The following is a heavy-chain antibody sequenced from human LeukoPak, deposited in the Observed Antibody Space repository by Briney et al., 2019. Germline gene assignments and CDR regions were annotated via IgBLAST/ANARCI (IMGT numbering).Heavy chain of an antibody. D-gene: IGHD6-19*01. CDR3: ARVGHRYSSGWYLFY. Sequence: ASVKVSRKASGYTFTGHYMHWVRQAPGQGLEWMGWINPNSGGTNYAQKFQGRVTMTRDTSISTAYMELSRLRSDDTAVYYCARVGHRYSSGWYLFYWGQGTLVTVSS. V-gene: IGHV1-2*02. CDR1: GYTFTGHY. CDR2: INPNSGGT. J-gene: IGHJ4*02.